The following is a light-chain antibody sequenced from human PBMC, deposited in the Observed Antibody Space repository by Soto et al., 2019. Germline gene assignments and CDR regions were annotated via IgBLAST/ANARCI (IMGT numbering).Light chain of an antibody. Sequence: ETVLTQSPATLSLSPGERATLSCRASQSISRDLAWYQQKPGQPPRLLICDVSNRATGVPARFSGSGSGTDFTLTISSLEPEDIAVSYCKKRNNWHLTFGQRTKMEI. CDR2: DVS. CDR1: QSISRD. J-gene: IGKJ1*01. V-gene: IGKV3-11*01. CDR3: KKRNNWHLT.